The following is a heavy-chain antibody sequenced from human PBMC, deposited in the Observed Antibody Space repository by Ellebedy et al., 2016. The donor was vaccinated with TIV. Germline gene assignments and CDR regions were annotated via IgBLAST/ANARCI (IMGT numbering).Heavy chain of an antibody. V-gene: IGHV1-69*06. J-gene: IGHJ6*02. CDR2: IIPIFGTA. D-gene: IGHD3-10*01. CDR1: GGTFNSYA. Sequence: SVKVSXKASGGTFNSYAISWVRQAPGQGLEWMGGIIPIFGTANYAQKFQGRVTITADKSTSTAYMELSSLRSEDTAVYYCARSPTYYGSGTLAYYYGMDVWGQGTTVTVSS. CDR3: ARSPTYYGSGTLAYYYGMDV.